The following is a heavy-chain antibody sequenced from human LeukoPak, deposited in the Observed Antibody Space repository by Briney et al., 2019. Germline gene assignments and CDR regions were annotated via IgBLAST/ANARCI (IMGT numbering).Heavy chain of an antibody. CDR1: GGSTTNYF. CDR2: IYSSGST. J-gene: IGHJ4*02. CDR3: AREVSARDGSLGRPFDY. Sequence: SETLSLTCTVSGGSTTNYFWSWIRQPAGKGLEWIGHIYSSGSTNYNASLKSRVTMSVDTSKNQFSLKLSSVTATDTAVYYRAREVSARDGSLGRPFDYWGQGTLVTISS. V-gene: IGHV4-4*07. D-gene: IGHD5-24*01.